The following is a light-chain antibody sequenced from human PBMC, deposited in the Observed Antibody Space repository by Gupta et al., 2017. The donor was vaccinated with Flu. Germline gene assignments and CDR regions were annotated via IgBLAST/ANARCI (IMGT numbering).Light chain of an antibody. CDR2: TAS. J-gene: IGKJ1*01. V-gene: IGKV1-6*01. CDR1: QDISDD. CDR3: LQDHNYPPT. Sequence: PPSLSAPVGDRVTITCRASQDISDDLGWYQQKPGKAPKLLIYTASFLQSGVPSRFSAHGSGTDFTLTIGSLQPEDFATYYCLQDHNYPPTFGQGTKVEI.